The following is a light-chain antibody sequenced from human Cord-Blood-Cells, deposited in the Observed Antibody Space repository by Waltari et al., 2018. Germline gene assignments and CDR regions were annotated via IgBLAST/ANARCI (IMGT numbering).Light chain of an antibody. J-gene: IGLJ1*01. CDR3: SSYTSSSTPLYV. Sequence: QSALTQPASVSGSPGQSITISCTGTSSHVGGYNYVSWYQQHPGKAPKLMIYEVSNRPSGVSNRFSGSKSGNTASLTISGLQAEDEADYYCSSYTSSSTPLYVFGTGTKVTVL. V-gene: IGLV2-14*01. CDR1: SSHVGGYNY. CDR2: EVS.